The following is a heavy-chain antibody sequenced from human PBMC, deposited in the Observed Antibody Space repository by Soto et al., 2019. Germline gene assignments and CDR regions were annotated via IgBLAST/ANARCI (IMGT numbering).Heavy chain of an antibody. CDR3: AKMGISTTSSFDN. CDR2: ISSRGGSV. Sequence: EVQLLESGRDLGQPGGSQRLSCSVSGFTFSSYAMGWVRQAPGKGLEWVSVISSRGGSVYYADSVKGRFTVSRDNSLSVLCLHMNKLRVEDTAVYYCAKMGISTTSSFDNWGQGILVTVSS. V-gene: IGHV3-23*01. CDR1: GFTFSSYA. J-gene: IGHJ4*02. D-gene: IGHD1-26*01.